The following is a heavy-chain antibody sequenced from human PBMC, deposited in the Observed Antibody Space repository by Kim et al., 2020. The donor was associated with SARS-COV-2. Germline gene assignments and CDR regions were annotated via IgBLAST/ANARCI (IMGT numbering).Heavy chain of an antibody. CDR3: ARDLPMVRGVIMGYYGMDV. CDR1: GGSISSSSYY. CDR2: IYYSGST. J-gene: IGHJ6*02. D-gene: IGHD3-10*01. V-gene: IGHV4-39*07. Sequence: SETLSLTCTVSGGSISSSSYYWGWIRQPPGKGLEWIGSIYYSGSTYYNPSLKSRVTISVDTSKNQFSLKLSSVTAADTAVYYCARDLPMVRGVIMGYYGMDVWGQGTTVTVSS.